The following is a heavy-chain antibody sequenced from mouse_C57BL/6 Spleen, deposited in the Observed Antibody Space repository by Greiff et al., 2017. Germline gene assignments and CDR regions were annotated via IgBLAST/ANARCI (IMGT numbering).Heavy chain of an antibody. Sequence: EVKLVESGPELVKPGASVKISCKASGYSFTGYYMNWVKQSPEKSLEWIGEINPSTGGTTYNQKFKAKATLTVDKSSSTAYMQLKSLTSEDSAVYYCARGDGGYYFDYWGQGTTLTGSS. J-gene: IGHJ2*01. CDR2: INPSTGGT. D-gene: IGHD3-3*01. CDR3: ARGDGGYYFDY. V-gene: IGHV1-42*01. CDR1: GYSFTGYY.